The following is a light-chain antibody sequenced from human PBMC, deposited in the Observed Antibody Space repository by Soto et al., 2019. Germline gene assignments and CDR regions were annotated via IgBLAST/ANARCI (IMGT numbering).Light chain of an antibody. CDR2: SNN. V-gene: IGLV1-44*01. J-gene: IGLJ1*01. Sequence: QSALTQPPSASGTPGQMVTISCSGSSSNIGSNTVNWYQQLPGTAPKLLIYSNNQRPSGAPDRFSGSKSGTSASLAISGLQSEDEADYYCAAWDDSLNGSYVFGTGTKVTVL. CDR1: SSNIGSNT. CDR3: AAWDDSLNGSYV.